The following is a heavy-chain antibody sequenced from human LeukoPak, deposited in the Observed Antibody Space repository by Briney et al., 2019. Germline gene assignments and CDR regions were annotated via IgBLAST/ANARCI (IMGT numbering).Heavy chain of an antibody. V-gene: IGHV1-18*01. Sequence: ASVKVSCKASGYPFGSYGISWVRQAPGQGLEWMGWNSGYKGNTKYAQKLQGRVTMTTDTSTSTAYMELRSLRSDDTAVYYCARVSGIAARADYGMDVWGQGTTVTVSS. CDR3: ARVSGIAARADYGMDV. D-gene: IGHD6-6*01. J-gene: IGHJ6*02. CDR2: NSGYKGNT. CDR1: GYPFGSYG.